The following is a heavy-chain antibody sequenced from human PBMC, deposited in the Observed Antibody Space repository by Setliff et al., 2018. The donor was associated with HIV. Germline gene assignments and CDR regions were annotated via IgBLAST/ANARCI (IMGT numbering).Heavy chain of an antibody. CDR2: INPNSGDT. CDR1: GYTFTGYY. Sequence: GASVKVSCKASGYTFTGYYIHWVRQAPGQGLEWMGWINPNSGDTNYAQNFQGSVTMTRDTSISTAYMELSRLRSDDTAVYYCARDSGSYCTNGVCPPGYYMDVWGKGTTVTVSS. CDR3: ARDSGSYCTNGVCPPGYYMDV. V-gene: IGHV1-2*02. D-gene: IGHD2-8*01. J-gene: IGHJ6*03.